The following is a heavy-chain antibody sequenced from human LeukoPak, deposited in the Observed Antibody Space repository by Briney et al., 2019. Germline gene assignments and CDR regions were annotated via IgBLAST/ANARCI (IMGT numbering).Heavy chain of an antibody. Sequence: SGGSLRLSCAASGFTFSSYSMNWVRQAPGKGLEWVSSISSSSSYIYYADSVKGRFTISRDNAKNSLYLQMNSLRADDTAVYYCAKDRSGGSCCDNFDIWGQGTMVTVSS. J-gene: IGHJ3*02. CDR2: ISSSSSYI. V-gene: IGHV3-21*04. CDR1: GFTFSSYS. D-gene: IGHD2-15*01. CDR3: AKDRSGGSCCDNFDI.